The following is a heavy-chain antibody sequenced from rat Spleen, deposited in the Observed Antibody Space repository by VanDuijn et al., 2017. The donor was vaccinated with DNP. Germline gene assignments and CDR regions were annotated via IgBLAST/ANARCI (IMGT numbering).Heavy chain of an antibody. Sequence: EVQLVESGGGSAQPGRSLKLSCAASGFTFSDYNMAWVRQAPKKGLEWVATIIYDGSHTFYRDSVQGRFIISRDNAKTTLNLQMDSLRSEDTATYYCVTRGKYGGYDYWGQGVMVTVSS. V-gene: IGHV5-7*01. J-gene: IGHJ2*01. CDR1: GFTFSDYN. D-gene: IGHD1-11*01. CDR3: VTRGKYGGYDY. CDR2: IIYDGSHT.